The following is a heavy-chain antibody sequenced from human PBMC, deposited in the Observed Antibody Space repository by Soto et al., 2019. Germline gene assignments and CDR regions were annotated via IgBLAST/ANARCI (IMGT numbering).Heavy chain of an antibody. D-gene: IGHD2-2*01. Sequence: SETLSLTCAVSGGSISSSNWWSWVRQPPGKGLEWIGEIYHSGSTNYNPSLKSRVTISVDKSKNQFSLKLSSVTAADTAVYYCARRGPGIVLVPAAIFHYYYGMDVWGQGTTVTVSS. J-gene: IGHJ6*02. V-gene: IGHV4-4*02. CDR2: IYHSGST. CDR1: GGSISSSNW. CDR3: ARRGPGIVLVPAAIFHYYYGMDV.